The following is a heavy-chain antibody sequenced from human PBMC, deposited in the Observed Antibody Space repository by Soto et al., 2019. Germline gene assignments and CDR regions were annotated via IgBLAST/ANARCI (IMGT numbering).Heavy chain of an antibody. CDR3: AREHSSGWFGPFDY. CDR2: ISGYNGKT. Sequence: QIQLVQSGAEVKKPGASVTVSCKASGYTFSNYGLSWVRQAPGQGLEWMGWISGYNGKTNYAQNFQGRVIMTTDTSTAKAYMELRSLRSDDTAFYYCAREHSSGWFGPFDYWGQGTLVTVSS. J-gene: IGHJ4*02. CDR1: GYTFSNYG. V-gene: IGHV1-18*01. D-gene: IGHD6-13*01.